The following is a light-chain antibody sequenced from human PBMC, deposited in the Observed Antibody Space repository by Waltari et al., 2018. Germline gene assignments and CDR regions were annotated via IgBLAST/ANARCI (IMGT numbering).Light chain of an antibody. CDR3: QHYVRLPVT. CDR1: QSISKY. CDR2: DAS. V-gene: IGKV3-20*01. Sequence: EIVLTQSPGTLSLSPGERATVSCRASQSISKYLAWYRLKPGQAPRLLIYDASKRATGIPDRFSASGSGTDFSLTISRLEPEDFAVYYCQHYVRLPVTFGQGTKVESK. J-gene: IGKJ1*01.